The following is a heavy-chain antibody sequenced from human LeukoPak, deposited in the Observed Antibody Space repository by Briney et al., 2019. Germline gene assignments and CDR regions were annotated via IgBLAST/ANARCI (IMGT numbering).Heavy chain of an antibody. D-gene: IGHD3-10*01. V-gene: IGHV1-2*02. J-gene: IGHJ4*02. CDR3: ARGTITMVRGVIIPGY. Sequence: ASVKVSCEASGYTLTGYYMHWVRQAPGQGLEWMGWINPNSGGTNYAQKFQGRVTMTRDTSISTAYMELSRLRSDDTAVYYCARGTITMVRGVIIPGYWGQGTLVTVSS. CDR2: INPNSGGT. CDR1: GYTLTGYY.